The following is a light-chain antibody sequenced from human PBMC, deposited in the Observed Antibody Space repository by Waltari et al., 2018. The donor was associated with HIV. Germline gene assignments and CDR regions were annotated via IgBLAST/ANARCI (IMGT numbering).Light chain of an antibody. CDR1: SSDVGGYNY. J-gene: IGLJ3*02. Sequence: QSALTQPRSVSGSPGQSVTISCTGTSSDVGGYNYVSWYQQHTGKAPKLMIYDVSKRPAGVPDRFSGAKSGNTASRTISGLQAEDEADYYCCSYAGSYTWVFGGGTKLTVL. V-gene: IGLV2-11*01. CDR2: DVS. CDR3: CSYAGSYTWV.